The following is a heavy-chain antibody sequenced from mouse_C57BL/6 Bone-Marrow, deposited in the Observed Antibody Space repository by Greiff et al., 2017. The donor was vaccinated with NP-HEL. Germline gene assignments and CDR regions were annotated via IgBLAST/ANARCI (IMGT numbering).Heavy chain of an antibody. J-gene: IGHJ2*01. Sequence: EVQLQQSGAELVRPGASVKLSCTASGFNIKDDYMHWVKQRPEQGLEWIGWIDPENGDTEYASKFQGKATITADTSSNTAYLQLSSLTSEDTAVYYFTMWLRHYFDDWGQGTTLTVSS. V-gene: IGHV14-4*01. CDR1: GFNIKDDY. D-gene: IGHD2-2*01. CDR3: TMWLRHYFDD. CDR2: IDPENGDT.